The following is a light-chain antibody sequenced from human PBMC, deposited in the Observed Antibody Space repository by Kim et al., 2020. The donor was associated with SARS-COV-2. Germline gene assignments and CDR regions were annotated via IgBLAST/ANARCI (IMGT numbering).Light chain of an antibody. CDR3: QQFGSSPLYS. CDR1: QSLGNKP. CDR2: RGS. J-gene: IGKJ2*03. Sequence: SPGDSATHHCRASQSLGNKPLGWYQQKPGEAPRLLIYRGSNRAAGIPDRVSGSGSGTDFTLTINRLEPEDFAVYYCQQFGSSPLYSFGQGTKLEI. V-gene: IGKV3-20*01.